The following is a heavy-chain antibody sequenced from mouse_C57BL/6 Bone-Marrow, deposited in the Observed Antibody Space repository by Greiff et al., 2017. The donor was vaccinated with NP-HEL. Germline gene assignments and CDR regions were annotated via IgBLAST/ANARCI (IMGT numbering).Heavy chain of an antibody. CDR3: TKTRAYYFDY. V-gene: IGHV14-4*01. CDR2: IDPENGDT. Sequence: VQLQQSGAELVRPGASVKLSCTASGFTIKDDYMHWVKQRPEQGLEWIGWIDPENGDTEYASKFQGKATITADTSSNTAYLQLSSLTSEDTAVYYCTKTRAYYFDYWGQGTTLTVSS. D-gene: IGHD3-3*01. J-gene: IGHJ2*01. CDR1: GFTIKDDY.